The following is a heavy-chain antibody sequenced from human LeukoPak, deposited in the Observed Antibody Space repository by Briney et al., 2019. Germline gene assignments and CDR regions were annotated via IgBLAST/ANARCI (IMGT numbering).Heavy chain of an antibody. CDR1: GGSISSYY. Sequence: SETLSLTCTVSGGSISSYYWSWIRQPPGKGLEWIGYVYYSGSTKYSPSLKSRVTISVDTSKNQISLKLNSVTAADTAVYYCARVADDFWSGYLPYWGQGTLVTVSS. J-gene: IGHJ4*02. CDR3: ARVADDFWSGYLPY. V-gene: IGHV4-59*08. CDR2: VYYSGST. D-gene: IGHD3-3*01.